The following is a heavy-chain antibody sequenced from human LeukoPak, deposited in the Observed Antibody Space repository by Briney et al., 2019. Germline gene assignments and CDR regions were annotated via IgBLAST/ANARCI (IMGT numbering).Heavy chain of an antibody. CDR2: ISGNGGST. D-gene: IGHD4-23*01. Sequence: GGFLRLSCAASGFTFNTYWMHWVRHAPEKGLEWVSAISGNGGSTYYADSVKGRFTISRDNSKNTLYLQMNSLRAEDTAVYYCAKDLHMTTVVTPRISFDYWGLGTLVTVSS. CDR3: AKDLHMTTVVTPRISFDY. J-gene: IGHJ4*01. CDR1: GFTFNTYW. V-gene: IGHV3-23*01.